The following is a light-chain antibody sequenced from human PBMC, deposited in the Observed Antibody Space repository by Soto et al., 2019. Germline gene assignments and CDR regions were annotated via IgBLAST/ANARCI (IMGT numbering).Light chain of an antibody. Sequence: EIVLTQSPATLSLSPGERATLSCRASQNVSSYFAWYQQKPGQAPRLLIFDASDRATGIPPRFSRSGSGTDFTLTISSLEPEEFAVYYCQQRYNWSASFGPGTRVEI. CDR3: QQRYNWSAS. CDR2: DAS. J-gene: IGKJ3*01. CDR1: QNVSSY. V-gene: IGKV3-11*01.